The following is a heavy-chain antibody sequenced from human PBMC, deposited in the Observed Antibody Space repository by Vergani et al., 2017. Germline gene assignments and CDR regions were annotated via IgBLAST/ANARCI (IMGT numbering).Heavy chain of an antibody. D-gene: IGHD3-3*01. V-gene: IGHV4-31*02. Sequence: QVQLQESGPGLVKPSQTLSLTCIVSGGSLNSGGYFWSWIRQHPGKGLEWVGYISYTGSTTYNPSLKSRVIVSVDTTKNQFSLKLTSVTDADTAIYYCARDSSITIFGVPLDVWGKGTTVTVSS. CDR1: GGSLNSGGYF. CDR2: ISYTGST. J-gene: IGHJ6*04. CDR3: ARDSSITIFGVPLDV.